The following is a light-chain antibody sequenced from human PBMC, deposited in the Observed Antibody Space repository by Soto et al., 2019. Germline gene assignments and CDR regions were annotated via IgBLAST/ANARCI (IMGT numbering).Light chain of an antibody. CDR2: EVA. J-gene: IGLJ1*01. CDR1: SSDLGASDS. CDR3: SLYTSENTYV. Sequence: QSALTQPPSASGSPGQSVTISCTGTSSDLGASDSVSWYQQHPGKAPKLMIYEVAKRPSGVPDRFSGSKSGNTASLTVSGLQADDEADYYCSLYTSENTYVFGTGTKVTVL. V-gene: IGLV2-8*01.